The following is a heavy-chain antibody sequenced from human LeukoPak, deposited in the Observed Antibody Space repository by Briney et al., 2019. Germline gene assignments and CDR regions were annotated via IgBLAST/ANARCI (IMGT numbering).Heavy chain of an antibody. V-gene: IGHV3-23*01. CDR3: AKDPYSSGPYNWFDP. Sequence: TGGSLRLSCAASGFTFSSYAMTWVRQAPGKGLEWVSAISGSGDSTYYADSVKGLFIISRDNSKNTLYLQMNRLRAEDTAVYYCAKDPYSSGPYNWFDPWGQGTLVTVSS. CDR2: ISGSGDST. J-gene: IGHJ5*02. D-gene: IGHD6-19*01. CDR1: GFTFSSYA.